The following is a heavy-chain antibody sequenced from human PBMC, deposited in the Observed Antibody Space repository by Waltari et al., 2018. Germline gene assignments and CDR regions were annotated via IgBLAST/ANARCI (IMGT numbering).Heavy chain of an antibody. CDR3: ARGNEGFDY. CDR1: GGSISSYY. D-gene: IGHD3-10*01. CDR2: IYYSGST. V-gene: IGHV4-59*01. J-gene: IGHJ4*02. Sequence: QVQLQESGPGLVKPSETLSLTCTVSGGSISSYYWSWIRQPPGKGLEWIGYIYYSGSTNYNPSLKSRVTISVDTSKNQFSLKLSSVTAADTAVYYCARGNEGFDYWGQGTLVTVSS.